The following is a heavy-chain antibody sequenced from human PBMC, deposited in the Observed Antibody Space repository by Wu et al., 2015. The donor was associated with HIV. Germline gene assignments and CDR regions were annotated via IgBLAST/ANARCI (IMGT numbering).Heavy chain of an antibody. CDR2: INPDSGAT. CDR3: ARDYSRYFYY. D-gene: IGHD3-16*02. J-gene: IGHJ4*02. CDR1: GYTFTAYY. Sequence: QVQLVQSGPEVKKPGASVKVSCKTSGYTFTAYYVHWVRQAPGHGFEWMGWINPDSGATSYAQKFQGRVIMTRDTAVNTVYMELTRLKSDDMAIYYCARDYSRYFYYWGLGTVVTVSS. V-gene: IGHV1-2*02.